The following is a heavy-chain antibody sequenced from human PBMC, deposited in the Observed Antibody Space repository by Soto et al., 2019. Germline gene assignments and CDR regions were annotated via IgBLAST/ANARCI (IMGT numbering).Heavy chain of an antibody. CDR1: GGSINSGDYY. V-gene: IGHV4-30-4*01. CDR3: AMDGWQGVDV. Sequence: QVQLQESGPGLVKPSQTLSLTCTVSGGSINSGDYYWSWIRQPPAKGLEWIGYIYYTGPTYYTPSLKSRVTISIHTYNHLLSLKLGSVTAADTSVYYCAMDGWQGVDVWRQGTTVTVS. CDR2: IYYTGPT. D-gene: IGHD2-15*01. J-gene: IGHJ6*02.